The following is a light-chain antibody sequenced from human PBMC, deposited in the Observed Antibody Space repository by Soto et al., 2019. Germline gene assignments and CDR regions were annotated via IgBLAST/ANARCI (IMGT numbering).Light chain of an antibody. CDR1: QSVSSY. CDR3: QQRSNWPGLT. J-gene: IGKJ4*01. V-gene: IGKV3-11*01. CDR2: DAS. Sequence: EIVLTQSPGTLSFSTGDIATLSCRASQSVSSYLAWYQQKPGQAPRLLIYDASNRATGIPARFSGSGSGTDFTLTISSLEPEDFAVYYCQQRSNWPGLTFGGGTKVDIK.